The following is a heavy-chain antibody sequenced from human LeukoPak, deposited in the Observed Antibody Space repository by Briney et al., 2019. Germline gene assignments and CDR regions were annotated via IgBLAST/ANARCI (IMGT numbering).Heavy chain of an antibody. CDR3: GAYIVGALDAFDI. J-gene: IGHJ3*02. D-gene: IGHD1-26*01. V-gene: IGHV4-39*07. CDR2: IYYSGST. Sequence: SETLSLTCTVSGGSISSSSYYWGWIRQPPGKGLEWIGSIYYSGSTYYNPSLKSRVTISVDTSKNQFSLKLSSVTAADTAVYYCGAYIVGALDAFDIWGQGTMVTVSS. CDR1: GGSISSSSYY.